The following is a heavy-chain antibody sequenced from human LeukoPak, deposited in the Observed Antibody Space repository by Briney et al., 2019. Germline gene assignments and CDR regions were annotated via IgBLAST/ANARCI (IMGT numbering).Heavy chain of an antibody. CDR2: MNPNSGNT. J-gene: IGHJ6*02. CDR1: GYTFTSYD. CDR3: ARGYSGSSGRTMDV. Sequence: ASVKVSCKASGYTFTSYDINWVRQATGQGLEWMGWMNPNSGNTGYAQNFQGRVTMTRNTSISTAYMELSSLTSDDTAVYYCARGYSGSSGRTMDVWGRGTTVTVSS. V-gene: IGHV1-8*01. D-gene: IGHD6-6*01.